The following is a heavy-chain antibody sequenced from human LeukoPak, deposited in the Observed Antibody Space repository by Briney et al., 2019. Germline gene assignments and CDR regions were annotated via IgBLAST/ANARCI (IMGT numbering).Heavy chain of an antibody. J-gene: IGHJ4*02. CDR1: GGSFSDYY. Sequence: SETLSLTSAVYGGSFSDYYWSWIRQPPGKGLEWIGEINHSGTTNYSPSLKSRVSISVDTSKNQFSLKLNSVTAADAAMYYCASHYSSGSYRYTGSFDSWGQGMLVNVSS. V-gene: IGHV4-34*01. CDR3: ASHYSSGSYRYTGSFDS. CDR2: INHSGTT. D-gene: IGHD3-16*02.